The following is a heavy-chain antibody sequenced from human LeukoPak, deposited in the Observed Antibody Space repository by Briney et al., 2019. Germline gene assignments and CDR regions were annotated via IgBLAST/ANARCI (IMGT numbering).Heavy chain of an antibody. CDR1: GYSFTSYW. D-gene: IGHD1-7*01. V-gene: IGHV5-51*01. CDR3: ARQGYDWNYEVDY. CDR2: IYPGDSDT. Sequence: GESLKISCKGSGYSFTSYWIGWVRQMPGKGLEWMGIIYPGDSDTRYSPSFQGQVTISADKSISTAYLQWSSLRASDTAMYYCARQGYDWNYEVDYWGQGTLVTVSS. J-gene: IGHJ4*02.